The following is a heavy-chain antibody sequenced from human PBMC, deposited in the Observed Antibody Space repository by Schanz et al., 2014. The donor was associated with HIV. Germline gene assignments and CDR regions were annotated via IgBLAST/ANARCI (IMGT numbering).Heavy chain of an antibody. D-gene: IGHD1-26*01. CDR1: GFTFDEYP. J-gene: IGHJ4*02. CDR3: ARERVGAIDC. V-gene: IGHV3-9*01. Sequence: EVQLVESGGGLVQPGRSLRLSCAASGFTFDEYPMHWVRQAPGKGLEWVSGISWNNLNLAYADSVKGRFTISRDDSRNTLFLQMNSLRAADTAIYYCARERVGAIDCWGQGTLVTVSS. CDR2: ISWNNLNL.